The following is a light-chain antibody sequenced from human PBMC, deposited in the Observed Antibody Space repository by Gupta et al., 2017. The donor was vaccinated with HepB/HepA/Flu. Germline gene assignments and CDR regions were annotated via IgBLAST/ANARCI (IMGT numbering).Light chain of an antibody. Sequence: IVLTQPPAPLSSSPGERATLSCGASESVRSRYLAWYQQKPGLAPRLLMYDASKRATGIPDRFSGSGSGTEFTLTISRLEPEDFAVYYCQQYGSSPLTFGGGTKVEIK. CDR1: ESVRSRY. V-gene: IGKV3D-20*01. CDR3: QQYGSSPLT. CDR2: DAS. J-gene: IGKJ4*01.